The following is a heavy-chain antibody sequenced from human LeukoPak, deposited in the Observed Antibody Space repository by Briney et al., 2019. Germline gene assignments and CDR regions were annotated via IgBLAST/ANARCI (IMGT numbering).Heavy chain of an antibody. J-gene: IGHJ4*02. V-gene: IGHV4-34*01. CDR2: INHSGST. CDR1: GGSFSGYY. CDR3: ASISGYYSYFDY. D-gene: IGHD3-22*01. Sequence: PSETLSLTCAVYGGSFSGYYWSWIRQPPGKGLEWIGEINHSGSTNYNPSLKSRVTISVDTSKNQFSLKLSSVTAADTAVYYCASISGYYSYFDYWGQGTLVTVSS.